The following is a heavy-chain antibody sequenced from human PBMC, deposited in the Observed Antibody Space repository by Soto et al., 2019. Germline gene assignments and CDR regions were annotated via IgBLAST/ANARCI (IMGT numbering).Heavy chain of an antibody. J-gene: IGHJ6*02. D-gene: IGHD4-17*01. CDR1: GGTFSSYA. CDR3: ARGATVTTHYYYSLDV. V-gene: IGHV1-69*13. CDR2: IIPMFGTA. Sequence: SVKVSFKTSGGTFSSYAISWLRQAPGQGLEWMGGIIPMFGTANYAQKFQGIVTITADESTSTVYMELSSLRSGDTAVYFCARGATVTTHYYYSLDVWGQGTTVTVSS.